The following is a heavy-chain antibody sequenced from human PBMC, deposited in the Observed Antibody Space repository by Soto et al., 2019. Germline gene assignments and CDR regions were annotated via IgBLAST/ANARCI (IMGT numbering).Heavy chain of an antibody. D-gene: IGHD5-18*01. Sequence: PSETLSLTCAVSGYSISSGYYWGWIRQPPGKGLEWIGSIYHSGSTYYNPSLKSRVTISVDTSKNQFSLKLSSVTAADTAVYYCARGGAFLDTAMGWYYCYYGMDVWGQGTTVTVSS. J-gene: IGHJ6*02. CDR1: GYSISSGYY. CDR3: ARGGAFLDTAMGWYYCYYGMDV. V-gene: IGHV4-38-2*01. CDR2: IYHSGST.